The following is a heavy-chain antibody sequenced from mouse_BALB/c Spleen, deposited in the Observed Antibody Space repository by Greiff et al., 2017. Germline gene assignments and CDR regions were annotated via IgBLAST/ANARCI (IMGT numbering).Heavy chain of an antibody. CDR3: ARTGTFAY. J-gene: IGHJ3*01. Sequence: EVHLVESGAELVKPGASVKLSCTASGFNIKDTYMHWVKQRPEQGLEWIGRIDPANGNTKYDPKFQGKATITADTSSNTAYLQLSSLTSEDTAVYYCARTGTFAYWGQGTLVTVSA. V-gene: IGHV14-3*02. CDR1: GFNIKDTY. D-gene: IGHD4-1*01. CDR2: IDPANGNT.